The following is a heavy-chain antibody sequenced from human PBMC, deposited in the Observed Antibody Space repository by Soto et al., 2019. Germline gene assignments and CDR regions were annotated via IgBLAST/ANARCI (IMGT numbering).Heavy chain of an antibody. CDR1: GFTFSDHY. D-gene: IGHD2-8*01. Sequence: EVQLVESGGGLVQPGGSLRLSCAASGFTFSDHYMDWVRQAPGKGLEWVGRTRNKANSYNTEYAASVKGRFTISRDDSKNSLYLQMNSLKTEDTAVYYCASILGYSSSGCCVHYYFDYWGQGTLVTVSS. CDR3: ASILGYSSSGCCVHYYFDY. J-gene: IGHJ4*02. V-gene: IGHV3-72*01. CDR2: TRNKANSYNT.